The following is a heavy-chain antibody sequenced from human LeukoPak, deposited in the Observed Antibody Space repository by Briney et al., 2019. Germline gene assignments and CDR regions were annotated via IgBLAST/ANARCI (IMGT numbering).Heavy chain of an antibody. CDR3: ARDSDGESYYYYYYMDV. J-gene: IGHJ6*03. V-gene: IGHV3-30*02. D-gene: IGHD4-17*01. Sequence: GGSLRLSCAASGFTFSSYSMNWVRQAPGKGLEWVAFIRYDGSNKYYADSVKGRFTISRDNSKNTLYLQMNSLRAEDTAVYYCARDSDGESYYYYYYMDVWGKGTTVTVSS. CDR1: GFTFSSYS. CDR2: IRYDGSNK.